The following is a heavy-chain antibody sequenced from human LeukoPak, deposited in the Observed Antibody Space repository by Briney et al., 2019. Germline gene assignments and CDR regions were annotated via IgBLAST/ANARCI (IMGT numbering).Heavy chain of an antibody. CDR2: IDPRNSHT. CDR3: ARGRGWTDY. Sequence: GESLKISFKGSGYTFTNNFITWVRQMPEKGLEWLGRIDPRNSHTDYSPSFQGHVTISTDKSINTAYLQWETLKAWDTAIYYCARGRGWTDYWGQGTLVTVSS. CDR1: GYTFTNNF. J-gene: IGHJ4*02. V-gene: IGHV5-10-1*01. D-gene: IGHD6-19*01.